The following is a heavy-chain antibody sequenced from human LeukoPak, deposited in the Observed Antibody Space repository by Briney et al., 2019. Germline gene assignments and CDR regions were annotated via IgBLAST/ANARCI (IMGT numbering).Heavy chain of an antibody. CDR3: AKDDEGFLEWLFDY. Sequence: GGSLRLSCAASGFTFSSYAMSWVRQAPGKGLEWVSTISGSGGSTYYADSVKGRFTISRDNSKNTLYLQMNSLRAEDTAVYYCAKDDEGFLEWLFDYWGQGTLVTVSS. CDR1: GFTFSSYA. J-gene: IGHJ4*02. D-gene: IGHD3-3*01. V-gene: IGHV3-23*01. CDR2: ISGSGGST.